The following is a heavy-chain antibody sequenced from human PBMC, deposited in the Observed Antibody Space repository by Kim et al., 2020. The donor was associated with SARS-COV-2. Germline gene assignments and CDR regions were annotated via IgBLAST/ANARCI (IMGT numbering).Heavy chain of an antibody. CDR2: INPNSGGT. Sequence: ASVKVSCKASGYTFTGYYMHWVRQAPGQGLEWMGRINPNSGGTNYAQKFQGRVTMTRDTSISTAYMELSRLRSDDTAVYYCARGKYSSSSPPGYWGQGTLVTVSS. D-gene: IGHD6-6*01. CDR3: ARGKYSSSSPPGY. CDR1: GYTFTGYY. J-gene: IGHJ4*02. V-gene: IGHV1-2*06.